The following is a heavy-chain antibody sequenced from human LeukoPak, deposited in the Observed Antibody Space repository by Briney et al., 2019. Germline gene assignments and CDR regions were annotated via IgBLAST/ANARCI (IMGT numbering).Heavy chain of an antibody. CDR3: ATQGNEQSFDY. CDR1: GHTFTDYY. CDR2: INPKSGGT. V-gene: IGHV1-2*04. J-gene: IGHJ4*02. Sequence: ASVKVSCKASGHTFTDYYMHWVRRAPGQGFEWMGWINPKSGGTNYAQKFQDWVTMTRDTSVTTVYMELSRLKSDDTAVYYCATQGNEQSFDYWGQGTLVTVSS. D-gene: IGHD1/OR15-1a*01.